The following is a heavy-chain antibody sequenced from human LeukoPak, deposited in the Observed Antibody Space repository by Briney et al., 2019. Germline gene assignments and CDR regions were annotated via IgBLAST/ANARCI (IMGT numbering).Heavy chain of an antibody. Sequence: PGGSLRLSCAASRFTFSSYAMSWVRQAPGKGLEWVSAISGSGGSTYYADSVKGRFTISRDNSKNTLYLQMNSLRAEDTAVYYCASDYGSGSPSYYGMDVWGQGTTVTVSS. D-gene: IGHD3-10*01. CDR3: ASDYGSGSPSYYGMDV. V-gene: IGHV3-23*01. J-gene: IGHJ6*02. CDR1: RFTFSSYA. CDR2: ISGSGGST.